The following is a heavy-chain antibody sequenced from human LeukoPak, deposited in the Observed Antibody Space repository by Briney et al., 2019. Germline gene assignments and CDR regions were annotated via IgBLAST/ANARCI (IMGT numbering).Heavy chain of an antibody. J-gene: IGHJ4*02. V-gene: IGHV5-10-1*01. CDR3: ARARGDHYSFDY. CDR1: GYSFTSYW. CDR2: IDPSDSYT. D-gene: IGHD3-10*01. Sequence: GASLKISCKGSGYSFTSYWIVWVRQMPGKGLEWMGRIDPSDSYTNYSPSLQGHVTISADKSISAAYLQWSNLKASDTAMYYCARARGDHYSFDYWGQGTLVTVSS.